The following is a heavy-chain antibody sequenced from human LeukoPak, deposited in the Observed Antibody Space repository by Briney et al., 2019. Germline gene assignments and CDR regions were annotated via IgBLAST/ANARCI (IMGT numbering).Heavy chain of an antibody. V-gene: IGHV4-39*07. D-gene: IGHD3-16*01. CDR1: GGSISSSSYY. J-gene: IGHJ4*02. CDR3: ARDYGPADS. Sequence: PSETLSLTCTVSGGSISSSSYYWGWIRQPPGKGLEWIGSIDYSGRTYYNPSFKSRVTISVDTSKNQFSLKLNSVTAADTAVYYCARDYGPADSWGQGTLVTVSS. CDR2: IDYSGRT.